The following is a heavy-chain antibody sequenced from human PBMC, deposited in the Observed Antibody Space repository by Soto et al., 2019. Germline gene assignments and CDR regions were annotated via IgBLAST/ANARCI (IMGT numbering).Heavy chain of an antibody. CDR1: GVAVSTSGMC. J-gene: IGHJ6*02. D-gene: IGHD2-21*01. Sequence: SGPRLVNPRQTLTQTCTFSGVAVSTSGMCVSWIRQPPGKALEWLARIDWDDDKYYSTSLKTRLTISKDTSKNQVVLTMTNMDPVDTATYYCARDSVALYYYYYGMDVWGQGTTVTVSS. CDR3: ARDSVALYYYYYGMDV. CDR2: IDWDDDK. V-gene: IGHV2-70*11.